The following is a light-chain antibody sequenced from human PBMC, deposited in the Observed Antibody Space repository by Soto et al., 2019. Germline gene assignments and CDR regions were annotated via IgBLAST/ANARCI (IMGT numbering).Light chain of an antibody. CDR3: QQLNKYPST. Sequence: SQMSQYPSTLSSSGGDKLASSCRSNQGISSYLGWYQQKPGKAPKLLSYGASSLQSGVPSRFSGSGSGTDFTLTISSLQPEDIATYYCQQLNKYPSTFGGGTRVDIK. CDR1: QGISSY. J-gene: IGKJ4*01. V-gene: IGKV1-9*01. CDR2: GAS.